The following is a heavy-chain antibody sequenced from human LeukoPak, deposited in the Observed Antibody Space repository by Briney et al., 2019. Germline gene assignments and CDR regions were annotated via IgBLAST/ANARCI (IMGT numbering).Heavy chain of an antibody. Sequence: SETLSLTCTVSGVSISSYYWSWIRQPPGKGLEWIGYIYYSGSTNYNPSLKSRVTISVDTSKNQFSLRLSSVTAADTALYYCARSGASSSGWPIDYWGQGTLVTVSS. CDR1: GVSISSYY. CDR3: ARSGASSSGWPIDY. J-gene: IGHJ4*02. D-gene: IGHD6-19*01. V-gene: IGHV4-59*08. CDR2: IYYSGST.